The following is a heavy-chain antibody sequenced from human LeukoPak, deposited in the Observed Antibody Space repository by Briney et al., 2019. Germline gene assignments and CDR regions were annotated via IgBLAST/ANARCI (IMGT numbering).Heavy chain of an antibody. J-gene: IGHJ4*02. D-gene: IGHD5-24*01. Sequence: WGSLRLSCAASGFTFYTYAMTWVRQAPGKGLEWVSSISGKTGTTYYADSVKGRFTISRDSSKTTLYLQMNSLRAEDTAVYYCAKINSRDGYDYDSFDYWGQGTLVTVSS. CDR3: AKINSRDGYDYDSFDY. V-gene: IGHV3-23*01. CDR1: GFTFYTYA. CDR2: ISGKTGTT.